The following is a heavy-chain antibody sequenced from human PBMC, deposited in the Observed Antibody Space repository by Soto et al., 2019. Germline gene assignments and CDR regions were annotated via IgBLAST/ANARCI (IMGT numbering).Heavy chain of an antibody. V-gene: IGHV3-23*01. J-gene: IGHJ3*02. D-gene: IGHD2-15*01. CDR1: GFTFSNYA. CDR2: ISGSGSST. CDR3: ARRSPSWAFDI. Sequence: EVQLLESGGGLVQPGGSLRLSYAASGFTFSNYAMSWVRQAPGKGLEWVSAISGSGSSTYYADSVKGRFSISRDHSKNTLYLQMSSLRAEDTAVYYCARRSPSWAFDIWGQGTMVTVSS.